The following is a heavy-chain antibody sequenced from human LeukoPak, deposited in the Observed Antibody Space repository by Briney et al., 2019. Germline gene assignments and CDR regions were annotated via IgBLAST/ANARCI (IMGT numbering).Heavy chain of an antibody. V-gene: IGHV3-48*01. D-gene: IGHD1-1*01. J-gene: IGHJ4*02. Sequence: GGSLRLPCAASGFTFSSFSMNWVRQAPGKGLEWVSYINAGGDTYHADSVQGRFTISRDNAKDSLYLQMNSLRVEDTAIYYCVRDLDSVAFFWGQGTLVTVSS. CDR1: GFTFSSFS. CDR3: VRDLDSVAFF. CDR2: INAGGDT.